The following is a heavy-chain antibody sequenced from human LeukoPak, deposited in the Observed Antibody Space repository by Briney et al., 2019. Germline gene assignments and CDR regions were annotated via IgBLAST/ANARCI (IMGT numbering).Heavy chain of an antibody. J-gene: IGHJ4*02. Sequence: ASVKVSCKASGYTFTDYYMHWVRQAPGQGLEWMGWIYPNSGGTNYAQNFQGRVTMTRDTSISTAYVGLSRLRSDDTAVYFCARGRSDYYLDSWGQGTLVTVSS. V-gene: IGHV1-2*02. CDR1: GYTFTDYY. CDR3: ARGRSDYYLDS. CDR2: IYPNSGGT. D-gene: IGHD3-10*01.